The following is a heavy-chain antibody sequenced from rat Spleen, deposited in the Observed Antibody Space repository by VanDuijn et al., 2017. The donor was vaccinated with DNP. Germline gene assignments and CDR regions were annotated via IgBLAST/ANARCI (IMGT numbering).Heavy chain of an antibody. CDR2: ISSDGGTT. D-gene: IGHD1-4*01. Sequence: EVQLVESGGGLVQPGRSLKLSCAASGLTFSDYNMAWVRQAPKKGLEWVATISSDGGTTFYGDSVKGRFTISRDNAKSTLYLQMDSLRSEDTATYYCAIPTTRVPFAYWGQGTLVTVSS. CDR3: AIPTTRVPFAY. CDR1: GLTFSDYN. J-gene: IGHJ3*01. V-gene: IGHV5-7*01.